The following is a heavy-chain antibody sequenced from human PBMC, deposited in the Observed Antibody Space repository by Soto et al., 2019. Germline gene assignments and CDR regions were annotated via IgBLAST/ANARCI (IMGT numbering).Heavy chain of an antibody. CDR2: IIPIFGTA. J-gene: IGHJ4*02. CDR1: GGTFSSYA. Sequence: SVKVSCKASGGTFSSYAISWVRQAPGQGLEWMGGIIPIFGTANYAQKFQGRVTITADESTSTAYMELSSLRSEDTAVYYCARVPPATMATSFPFDYWGQGTLVTVSS. CDR3: ARVPPATMATSFPFDY. D-gene: IGHD5-12*01. V-gene: IGHV1-69*13.